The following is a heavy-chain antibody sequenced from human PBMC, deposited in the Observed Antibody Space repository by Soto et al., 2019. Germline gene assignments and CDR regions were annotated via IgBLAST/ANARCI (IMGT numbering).Heavy chain of an antibody. D-gene: IGHD4-17*01. Sequence: GASVKVSCKASGYTFTSYGISWVRQAPGQGLEWMGWISAYNGNTNYAQKLQGRVTMTTDTSTSTAYMELRSLRSDDTAVYYCAASMDHDYGDSHAFDIWGQGTMVTVSS. CDR1: GYTFTSYG. J-gene: IGHJ3*02. CDR3: AASMDHDYGDSHAFDI. V-gene: IGHV1-18*01. CDR2: ISAYNGNT.